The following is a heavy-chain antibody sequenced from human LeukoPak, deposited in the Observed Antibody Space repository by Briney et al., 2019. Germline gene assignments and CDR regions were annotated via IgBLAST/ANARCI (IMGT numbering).Heavy chain of an antibody. Sequence: GGSLRLSCAASGFTFSSYGMHWVRQAPGKGLEWVSYISSSSSTIYYADSVKGRFTISRDNAKNSLYLQMNSLRAEDTAVYYCASSLRRRGRDYYYMDVWGKGTTVTVSS. D-gene: IGHD4-17*01. CDR1: GFTFSSYG. CDR2: ISSSSSTI. CDR3: ASSLRRRGRDYYYMDV. V-gene: IGHV3-48*01. J-gene: IGHJ6*03.